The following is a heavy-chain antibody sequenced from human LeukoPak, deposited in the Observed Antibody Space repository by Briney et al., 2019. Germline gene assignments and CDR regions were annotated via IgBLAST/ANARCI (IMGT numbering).Heavy chain of an antibody. Sequence: ASVKVSCKASGYTFTGYYMHWVRQAPGQGLEWMGWINPNSGGTNYAQKFQGRVTMTRDTSISTAYMELSRLRSDDTAVYYCARDGYDFWSGYDDNWFDPWGQGTLVTVSS. CDR2: INPNSGGT. CDR1: GYTFTGYY. J-gene: IGHJ5*02. D-gene: IGHD3-3*01. V-gene: IGHV1-2*02. CDR3: ARDGYDFWSGYDDNWFDP.